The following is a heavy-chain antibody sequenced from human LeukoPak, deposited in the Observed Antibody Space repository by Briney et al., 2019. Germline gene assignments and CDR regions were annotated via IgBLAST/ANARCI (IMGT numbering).Heavy chain of an antibody. D-gene: IGHD6-6*01. Sequence: PGGSLRLSCAASGFTFSNYRMHWVRQAPGKGRVWVSSINSDGSSRSNADSVKGRFTISRDNAKNTLSLQMNSLRAEDTAVYYCAKMASSSSSDDYWGQGTLVTVSS. CDR3: AKMASSSSSDDY. V-gene: IGHV3-74*01. CDR1: GFTFSNYR. CDR2: INSDGSSR. J-gene: IGHJ4*02.